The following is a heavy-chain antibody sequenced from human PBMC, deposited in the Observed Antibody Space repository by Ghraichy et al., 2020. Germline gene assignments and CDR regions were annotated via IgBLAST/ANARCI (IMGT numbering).Heavy chain of an antibody. J-gene: IGHJ6*02. CDR3: AKGPGYYYYYGMDV. Sequence: GGSLRLSCAASGFTFDDYAMHWVRQAPGKGLEWVSGISWNGGSIGYADSVKGRFTISRDNAKNSLYLQMNSLRAEDTALYYCAKGPGYYYYYGMDVWGQGTTVTVSS. V-gene: IGHV3-9*01. CDR2: ISWNGGSI. CDR1: GFTFDDYA.